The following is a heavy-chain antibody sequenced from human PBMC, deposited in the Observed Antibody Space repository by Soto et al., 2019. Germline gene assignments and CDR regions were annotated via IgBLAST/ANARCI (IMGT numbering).Heavy chain of an antibody. V-gene: IGHV3-23*01. CDR3: ANSRVGTVWVGNIWFEP. D-gene: IGHD2-21*02. CDR1: GFTFSSYA. J-gene: IGHJ5*02. Sequence: PGGSLRLSCAASGFTFSSYAMSWVRQAPGKGLEWVSAISGSGGSTYYADSVKDRFTTSRDNSKTTLYLQMNNLIAEDTAASYCANSRVGTVWVGNIWFEPWGEGTLVTVCS. CDR2: ISGSGGST.